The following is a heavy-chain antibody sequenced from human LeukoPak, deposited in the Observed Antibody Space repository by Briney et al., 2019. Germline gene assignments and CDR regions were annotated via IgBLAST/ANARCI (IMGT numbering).Heavy chain of an antibody. CDR2: INPSGGSA. Sequence: ASVKVSCKASGYTFTSYYMHWVRQAPGQGLGWMGIINPSGGSASYAQKFQGRVTMTRDTSTSTVYMELSSLRSEDTAVNYCARDPTRAIAAAGDNWFDPWGQGTLVTVSS. CDR3: ARDPTRAIAAAGDNWFDP. D-gene: IGHD6-13*01. CDR1: GYTFTSYY. V-gene: IGHV1-46*01. J-gene: IGHJ5*02.